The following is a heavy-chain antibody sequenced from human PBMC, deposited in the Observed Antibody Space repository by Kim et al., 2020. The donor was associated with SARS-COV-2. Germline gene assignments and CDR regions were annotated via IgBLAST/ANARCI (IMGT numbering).Heavy chain of an antibody. CDR1: GFTFSSYA. V-gene: IGHV3-30*04. J-gene: IGHJ4*02. D-gene: IGHD5-12*01. Sequence: GGSLRLSCAASGFTFSSYAMHWVRQAPGKGLEWVAVISYDGSNKYYADSVKGRFTISRDNSKNTLYLQMNSLRAEDTAVYYCARDFADIVATMEHDYWGQGTLVTVSS. CDR3: ARDFADIVATMEHDY. CDR2: ISYDGSNK.